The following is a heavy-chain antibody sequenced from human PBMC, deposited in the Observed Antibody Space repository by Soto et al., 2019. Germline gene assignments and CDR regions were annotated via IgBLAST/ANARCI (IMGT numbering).Heavy chain of an antibody. V-gene: IGHV4-59*01. CDR3: ARVVADHFYYMDV. CDR2: MYYGGRT. Sequence: QVQLQESGPGLVKPSETLSLTCAVTGGTTSGYYWSWIRQPPGKGLEWIGYMYYGGRTDYSPPLKSRVTISEDTSKKQLSLKLNSVTAADTAVYYCARVVADHFYYMDVWGKGTTVTVSS. D-gene: IGHD5-12*01. J-gene: IGHJ6*03. CDR1: GGTTSGYY.